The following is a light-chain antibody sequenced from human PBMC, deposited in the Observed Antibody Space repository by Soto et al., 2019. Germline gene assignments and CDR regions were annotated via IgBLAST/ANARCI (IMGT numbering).Light chain of an antibody. CDR3: CSYAGSSTYV. CDR2: EVN. V-gene: IGLV2-23*02. CDR1: SRDVGIYNL. J-gene: IGLJ1*01. Sequence: QSVLTQPASVSGSPGQSITISCTGTSRDVGIYNLVYWYQQHPGEAPKLMIYEVNRRPSGVSDRFSGSKSGNTAALTISGLQTDDEAEYYCCSYAGSSTYVFGTGTKLTVL.